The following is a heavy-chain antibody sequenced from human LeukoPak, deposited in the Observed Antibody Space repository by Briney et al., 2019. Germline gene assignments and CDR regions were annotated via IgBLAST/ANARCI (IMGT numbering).Heavy chain of an antibody. D-gene: IGHD3-10*01. Sequence: SETLSLTCTVSGGSISSYYWSWIRQPAAKGLEWIGRIYTSGSTNYNPSLKSRVTMSVDTSKNQFPLKLSSVTAADTAVYYCARDGTMVRGVYYYYYGMDVWGQGTTVTVSS. CDR3: ARDGTMVRGVYYYYYGMDV. CDR2: IYTSGST. V-gene: IGHV4-4*07. CDR1: GGSISSYY. J-gene: IGHJ6*02.